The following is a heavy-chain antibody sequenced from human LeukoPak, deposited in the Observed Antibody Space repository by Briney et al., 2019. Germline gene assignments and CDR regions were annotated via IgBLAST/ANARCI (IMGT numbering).Heavy chain of an antibody. J-gene: IGHJ3*02. CDR1: GFTFSSYE. D-gene: IGHD1/OR15-1a*01. CDR3: ARENTEDALDI. V-gene: IGHV3-48*03. CDR2: ISSSASTR. Sequence: PGGSLRLSCAASGFTFSSYEMNWVRQAPGKGLEWVSYISSSASTRNYADSVKGRFTISRDNAKNSLYLQMSSLRAEDTAVYYCARENTEDALDIWGQGTMVIVSS.